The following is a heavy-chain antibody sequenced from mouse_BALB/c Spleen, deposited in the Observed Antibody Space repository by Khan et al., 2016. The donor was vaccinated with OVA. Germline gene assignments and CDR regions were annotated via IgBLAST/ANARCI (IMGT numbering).Heavy chain of an antibody. CDR1: GYSITSDYA. J-gene: IGHJ3*01. CDR2: ISYSGST. CDR3: ARGFVY. Sequence: EVQLQESGPGLVKPSQSLSLTCTVTGYSITSDYAWNWIRQFPGNKLEWMGSISYSGSTSYIQSLKSRISITRDTSKNQFFLQLNSVTTEDSATYYCARGFVYWGQGTLVTVSA. V-gene: IGHV3-2*02.